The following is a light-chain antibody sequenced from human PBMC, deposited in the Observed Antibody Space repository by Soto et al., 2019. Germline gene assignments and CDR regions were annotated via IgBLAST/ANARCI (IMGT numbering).Light chain of an antibody. CDR3: QQYTNWPWT. J-gene: IGKJ1*01. V-gene: IGKV3-15*01. CDR2: GAS. CDR1: QSVSSN. Sequence: EIVMTQSPATLSVSPGERATLSCRASQSVSSNLAWYQQKPGQAPRLLIYGASTRATRIPARFSGSGSGTEFTFTISSLQSEDFAVYYCQQYTNWPWTFGQGTKLEIK.